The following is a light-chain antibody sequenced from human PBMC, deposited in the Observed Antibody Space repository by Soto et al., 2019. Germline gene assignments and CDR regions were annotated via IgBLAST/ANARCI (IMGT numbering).Light chain of an antibody. CDR2: QVT. Sequence: QSALTQPASVSGSPGQSITISCTGTSSDVGNYNFVSWYQHHAGTAPKLIIYQVTNRPSGVSDRFSGSKSGDTASLTISGLQAEDEADYYCTSYTAFSPDSLFGGGTKVTVL. CDR1: SSDVGNYNF. CDR3: TSYTAFSPDSL. V-gene: IGLV2-14*01. J-gene: IGLJ2*01.